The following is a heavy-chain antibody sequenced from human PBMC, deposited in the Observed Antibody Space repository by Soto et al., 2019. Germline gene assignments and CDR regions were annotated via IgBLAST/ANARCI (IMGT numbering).Heavy chain of an antibody. CDR2: ISGGGGTT. V-gene: IGHV3-23*01. CDR1: GFTFSSYA. Sequence: GGSLRLSCAASGFTFSSYAMSWVRQAPGKGLEWVSVISGGGGTTYYVDSVKGRFTISRDNSKNTLYLQMDSLKASDTAMYYCARPQDYYDSSGYPTSAYDYWGQGTLVTVSS. J-gene: IGHJ4*02. CDR3: ARPQDYYDSSGYPTSAYDY. D-gene: IGHD3-22*01.